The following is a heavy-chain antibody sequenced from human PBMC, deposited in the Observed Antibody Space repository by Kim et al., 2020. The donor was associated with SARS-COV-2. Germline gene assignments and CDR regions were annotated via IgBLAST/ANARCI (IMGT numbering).Heavy chain of an antibody. CDR1: GFTFSSYA. V-gene: IGHV3-23*01. Sequence: GGSLRLSCAASGFTFSSYAMSWVRQAPGKGLEWVSAISGSGGSTYYADSVKRRFTISRDNSKNTLYLQMNSLRAEATAVYYCAKALRKYYYGSGSYYDYWGQGSLVTVSS. CDR2: ISGSGGST. J-gene: IGHJ4*02. D-gene: IGHD3-10*01. CDR3: AKALRKYYYGSGSYYDY.